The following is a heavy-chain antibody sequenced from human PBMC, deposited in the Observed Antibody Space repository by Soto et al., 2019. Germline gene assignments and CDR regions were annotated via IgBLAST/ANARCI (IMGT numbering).Heavy chain of an antibody. D-gene: IGHD1-26*01. V-gene: IGHV3-21*01. CDR3: VREDGKVGTNSAFDY. CDR2: INGRGNYI. Sequence: GSLRLSCASSGFTFSTYTMNWVRQASGKGLEWVSSINGRGNYIYYAESVKGRFTISRDNAKNSLYLQMDRLRAEDTALYYCVREDGKVGTNSAFDYWGLGALVTVSS. CDR1: GFTFSTYT. J-gene: IGHJ4*02.